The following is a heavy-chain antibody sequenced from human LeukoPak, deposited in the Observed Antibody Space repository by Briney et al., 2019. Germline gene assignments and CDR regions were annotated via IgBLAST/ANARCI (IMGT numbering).Heavy chain of an antibody. J-gene: IGHJ5*02. CDR3: AREWFGEGNWFDP. V-gene: IGHV1-69*05. CDR1: GGTFSSYA. Sequence: SVKVSCKASGGTFSSYAISWVRQAPGQGLEWMGGIIPIFGTANYAQKLQGRVTMTTDTSTSTAYMELRSLRSDDTAVYYCAREWFGEGNWFDPWGQGTLVTVSS. D-gene: IGHD3-10*01. CDR2: IIPIFGTA.